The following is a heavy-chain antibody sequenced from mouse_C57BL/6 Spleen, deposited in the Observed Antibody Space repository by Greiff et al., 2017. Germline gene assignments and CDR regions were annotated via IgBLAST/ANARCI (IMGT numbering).Heavy chain of an antibody. V-gene: IGHV3-4*01. CDR3: ARIDDYDAYFDV. J-gene: IGHJ1*03. Sequence: EVQLQQSGPALVQPSQTVSLTCTVTGYSITNGNHWWNWSRQVSGSKLEWIGYISSSGSTASNSSLKSRLSITRDTSKIQLFLQFNSVTTEDIATYYWARIDDYDAYFDVWGTGTTVTVSS. CDR1: GYSITNGNHW. D-gene: IGHD2-4*01. CDR2: ISSSGST.